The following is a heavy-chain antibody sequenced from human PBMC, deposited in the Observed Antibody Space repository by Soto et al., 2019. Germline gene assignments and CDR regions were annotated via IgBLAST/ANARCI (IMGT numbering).Heavy chain of an antibody. D-gene: IGHD1-26*01. Sequence: EVQLLESGGGLVQPGGSLRLSCAASGFTFSSYALSWVRQAPGKGLEWVSTISRSGDSTYYAESVKGRFTISRDNPKNTLYLQMNSLRAEDTAVYYCAKLGVGVVGATDYWGQGTLVTVSS. CDR1: GFTFSSYA. CDR2: ISRSGDST. CDR3: AKLGVGVVGATDY. V-gene: IGHV3-23*01. J-gene: IGHJ4*02.